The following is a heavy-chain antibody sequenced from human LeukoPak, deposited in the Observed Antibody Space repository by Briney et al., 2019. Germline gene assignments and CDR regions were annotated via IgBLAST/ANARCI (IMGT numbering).Heavy chain of an antibody. D-gene: IGHD1-1*01. J-gene: IGHJ4*02. CDR2: IFYTGST. V-gene: IGHV4-31*03. Sequence: PSETLSLTRTVSGGSLSSGSSYWSWIRQHPGKGLEWIGYIFYTGSTYYNPSLNSRINISVVTSKNQFSLQLSSVTAADTAVYYCARVGIISEPTATFYFDYWGQGTLVTVSS. CDR1: GGSLSSGSSY. CDR3: ARVGIISEPTATFYFDY.